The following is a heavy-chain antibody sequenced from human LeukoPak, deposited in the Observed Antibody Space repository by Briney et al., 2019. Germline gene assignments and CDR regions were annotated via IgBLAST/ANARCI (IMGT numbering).Heavy chain of an antibody. D-gene: IGHD6-13*01. Sequence: ASVKVSCKASGYTFTGYYMHWVRQAPGQGFEWMGWINPNSGGTNYAQKFQGRVTMTRDTSISTAYMELSRLRSDDTAVYYCARDLGSSDEGRYWFDPWGQGTLVTVSS. CDR1: GYTFTGYY. CDR3: ARDLGSSDEGRYWFDP. V-gene: IGHV1-2*02. J-gene: IGHJ5*02. CDR2: INPNSGGT.